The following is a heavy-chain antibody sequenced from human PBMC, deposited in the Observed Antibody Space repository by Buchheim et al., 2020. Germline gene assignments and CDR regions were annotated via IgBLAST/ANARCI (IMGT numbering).Heavy chain of an antibody. V-gene: IGHV1-3*04. Sequence: QGQLVQSGAEVKKPGASVKISCKASGYTFTHYVVHWVRQAPGQRLEWMGWINTASGNTKYSQKFQGRLSITRDTSAATAYMELGSLRNEDTAIYYCVKIITAMVEAFDIWGQGT. CDR1: GYTFTHYV. J-gene: IGHJ3*02. CDR2: INTASGNT. CDR3: VKIITAMVEAFDI. D-gene: IGHD5-18*01.